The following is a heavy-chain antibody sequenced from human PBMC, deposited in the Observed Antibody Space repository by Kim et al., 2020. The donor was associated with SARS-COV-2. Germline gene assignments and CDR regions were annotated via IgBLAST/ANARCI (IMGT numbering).Heavy chain of an antibody. CDR2: IIPIFGTA. CDR3: ARDPQLLYAFDI. D-gene: IGHD2-2*01. CDR1: GGTFSSYA. V-gene: IGHV1-69*13. Sequence: SVKVSCKASGGTFSSYAISWVRQAPGQGLEWMGGIIPIFGTANYAQKFQGRVTITADESTSTAYMELSSLRSEDTAVYYCARDPQLLYAFDIWGQGTMVTVSS. J-gene: IGHJ3*02.